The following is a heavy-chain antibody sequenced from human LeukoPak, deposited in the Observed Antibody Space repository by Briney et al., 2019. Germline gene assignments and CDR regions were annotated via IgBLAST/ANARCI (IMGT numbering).Heavy chain of an antibody. Sequence: GGSLRLSCAASGFTFSSYGMHWVRQAPGKGLEWVAVIWYDGSNKYYADSVKGRFTISRDNSKNTLYQQMNSLRAEDTAVYYCARDHAVGGMDVWGQGTTVTVSS. CDR2: IWYDGSNK. V-gene: IGHV3-33*01. CDR1: GFTFSSYG. CDR3: ARDHAVGGMDV. J-gene: IGHJ6*02.